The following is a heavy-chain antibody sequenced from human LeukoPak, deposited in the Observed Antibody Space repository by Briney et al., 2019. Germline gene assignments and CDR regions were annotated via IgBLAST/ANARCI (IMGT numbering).Heavy chain of an antibody. J-gene: IGHJ4*02. V-gene: IGHV1-24*01. Sequence: ASVKVSCKVSGYSLTELSMHWVRQAPGKGLEWMGGFDPEDGETIYAQKFQGRVTMTEDTSTDTAYMELSSLRSEDTAVYHCATAGIFGVVIMQNWGQGTLVTVSS. CDR3: ATAGIFGVVIMQN. CDR2: FDPEDGET. CDR1: GYSLTELS. D-gene: IGHD3-3*01.